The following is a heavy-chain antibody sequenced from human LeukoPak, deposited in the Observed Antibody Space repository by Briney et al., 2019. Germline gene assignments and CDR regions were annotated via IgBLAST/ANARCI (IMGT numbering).Heavy chain of an antibody. CDR1: GFTFNTYG. CDR3: ARARAMDSSGYYYDY. J-gene: IGHJ4*02. V-gene: IGHV3-30*03. D-gene: IGHD3-22*01. Sequence: GRSLRLSCAASGFTFNTYGMHWVRQAPGKGLEWVAVISYDASNKNYADPVKGRFTISRDYSKNTVYLQMNSLRAEDTAVYYCARARAMDSSGYYYDYWGQGTLVTVSS. CDR2: ISYDASNK.